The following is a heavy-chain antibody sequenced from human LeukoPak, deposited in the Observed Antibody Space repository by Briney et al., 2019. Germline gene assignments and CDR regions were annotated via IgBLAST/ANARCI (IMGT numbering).Heavy chain of an antibody. CDR2: IYYSGST. J-gene: IGHJ4*02. CDR3: ARDDGRNYFDY. Sequence: GSLTLSCAASVFRVGGDQMSWIRQPPWKGLEWIGYIYYSGSTNYNPSLKSRVTISVDTSKNQFSLKLSSVTAADTAVYYCARDDGRNYFDYWGQGTLVTVSS. CDR1: VFRVGGDQ. V-gene: IGHV4-59*02.